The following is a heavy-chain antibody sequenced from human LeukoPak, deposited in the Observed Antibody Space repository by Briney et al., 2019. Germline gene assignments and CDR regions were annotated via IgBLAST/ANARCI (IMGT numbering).Heavy chain of an antibody. CDR2: INTDGSDT. Sequence: GGSLRLSCAASGFTFSIYWMHWVRQAPGKGLVWVSRINTDGSDTDYADSVKGRFTISRDNAKNTLYLQMNSLRAEDTAVYYCARGKLAAQDYWGQGTLFTVSS. CDR3: ARGKLAAQDY. V-gene: IGHV3-74*01. CDR1: GFTFSIYW. D-gene: IGHD6-6*01. J-gene: IGHJ4*02.